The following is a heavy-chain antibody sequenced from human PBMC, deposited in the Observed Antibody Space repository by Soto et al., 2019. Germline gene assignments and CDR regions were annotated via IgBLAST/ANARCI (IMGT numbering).Heavy chain of an antibody. CDR2: INSDGSST. D-gene: IGHD3-10*01. J-gene: IGHJ3*02. Sequence: GGSLRLSCAASGFTFSSYWMHWVRQAPGKGLVWVSRINSDGSSTSYADSVKGRFTISRDNAKNTLYLQMNSLRAEDTAVYYCARDRNRILWFGEAGDAFDIWGQGTMVTVSS. V-gene: IGHV3-74*01. CDR3: ARDRNRILWFGEAGDAFDI. CDR1: GFTFSSYW.